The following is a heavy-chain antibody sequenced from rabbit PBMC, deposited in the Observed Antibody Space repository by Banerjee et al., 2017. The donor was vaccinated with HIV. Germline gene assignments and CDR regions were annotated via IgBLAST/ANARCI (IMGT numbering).Heavy chain of an antibody. CDR1: GLAFSSSRY. CDR3: ARAYNDGNYRYKL. Sequence: QEQLAERGGDPVNPGASLAVPCTASGLAFSSSRYMGWVRQAPGKGLEWIACICAGWSGSTYNATWAKGRFTISKTSSTTVTLQMTSLTAAEMANYFCARAYNDGNYRYKLWGPGTLVTVS. V-gene: IGHV1S45*01. J-gene: IGHJ6*01. CDR2: ICAGWSGST. D-gene: IGHD1-1*01.